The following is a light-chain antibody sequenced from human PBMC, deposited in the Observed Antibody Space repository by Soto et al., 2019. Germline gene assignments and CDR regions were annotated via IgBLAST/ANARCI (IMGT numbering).Light chain of an antibody. V-gene: IGLV2-14*01. Sequence: QSVLTQPASVSGSPGQSITISCTGTISDIGGNNYISWYQQHPGKAPKLLIYEVTNRPSGVSYRFSGSKSANTASLTISGLQTEDEADYYCSSYSTSGAVVFGGGTKVTVL. CDR3: SSYSTSGAVV. CDR1: ISDIGGNNY. J-gene: IGLJ2*01. CDR2: EVT.